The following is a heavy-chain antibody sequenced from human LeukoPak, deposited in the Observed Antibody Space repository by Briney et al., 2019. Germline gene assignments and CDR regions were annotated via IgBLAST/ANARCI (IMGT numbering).Heavy chain of an antibody. V-gene: IGHV4-38-2*02. D-gene: IGHD3-10*01. CDR2: MYHSGTT. J-gene: IGHJ4*02. Sequence: SETLSLTCTVSGYSISSGYYWGWIRQPPGKGLEWIGIMYHSGTTSYNPSLKSRVTMSVDTSKNQFSLELSSVTAADTAVYYCARVLDYYGSGTRDFDYWGQGTLVTVSS. CDR1: GYSISSGYY. CDR3: ARVLDYYGSGTRDFDY.